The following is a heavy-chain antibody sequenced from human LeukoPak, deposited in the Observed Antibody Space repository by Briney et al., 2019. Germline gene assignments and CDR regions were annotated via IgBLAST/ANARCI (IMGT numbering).Heavy chain of an antibody. CDR1: GFTFSSYA. CDR3: ARDSAAYSSSYFAY. Sequence: GGSLRLSCAASGFTFSSYAMSWVRQAPGKGLEWVSAIGGDGGSTYYAGSVKGRFTISRGNSKNTLYLHMNSLRAEDTAVYYCARDSAAYSSSYFAYWGQGTLVTVSS. D-gene: IGHD6-13*01. J-gene: IGHJ4*02. CDR2: IGGDGGST. V-gene: IGHV3-23*01.